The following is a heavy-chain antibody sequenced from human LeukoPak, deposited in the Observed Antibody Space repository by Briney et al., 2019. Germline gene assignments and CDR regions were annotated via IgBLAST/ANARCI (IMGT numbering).Heavy chain of an antibody. CDR2: IYSGGST. CDR1: GFTVSSNY. CDR3: ASPVTTVTMALRY. Sequence: GVLRLSCAASGFTVSSNYMSWVRQAPGKGLEWVSVIYSGGSTYYADSVKGRFTISRDNSKNTLYLQMNSLRAEDTAVYYCASPVTTVTMALRYWGQGTLVTVSS. J-gene: IGHJ4*02. D-gene: IGHD4-11*01. V-gene: IGHV3-66*01.